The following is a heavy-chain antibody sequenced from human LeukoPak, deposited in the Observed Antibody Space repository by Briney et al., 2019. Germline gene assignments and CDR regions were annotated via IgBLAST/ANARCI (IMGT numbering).Heavy chain of an antibody. CDR2: ISGSGGST. V-gene: IGHV3-23*01. CDR1: GFTFSSYA. CDR3: AKVDIVVVPAATKDGMDV. D-gene: IGHD2-2*01. J-gene: IGHJ6*02. Sequence: PGGSLRLSCAASGFTFSSYAMSWVRQAPGKGLEWVSAISGSGGSTYYADSVKGRLTISRDNSKNTLYLQMNSLRAEDTAVYYCAKVDIVVVPAATKDGMDVWGQGTTVTVSS.